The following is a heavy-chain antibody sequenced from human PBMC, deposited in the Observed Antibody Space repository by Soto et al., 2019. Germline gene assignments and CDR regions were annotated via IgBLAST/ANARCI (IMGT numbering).Heavy chain of an antibody. J-gene: IGHJ6*02. CDR2: IRSKANSYAT. CDR3: TRWGQLANYYYYGMDV. V-gene: IGHV3-73*01. D-gene: IGHD6-13*01. CDR1: GFTFSGSA. Sequence: GGSLRLSCAASGFTFSGSAMHWVRQASGKGLEWVGRIRSKANSYATAYAASVKGRFTISRDDSKNTAYLQMNSLKTEDTAVYYCTRWGQLANYYYYGMDVWGQGTTVTVSS.